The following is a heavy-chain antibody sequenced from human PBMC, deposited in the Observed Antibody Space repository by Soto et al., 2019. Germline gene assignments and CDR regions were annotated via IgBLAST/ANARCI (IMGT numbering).Heavy chain of an antibody. V-gene: IGHV4-34*01. Sequence: QVQLQQWGAGLLKPSETLSLTCAVYGGSFSGYYWSWIRQSPGKGLEWIGEINHSGCTNYNPSLKSRVTISVDTSKNQFSLKLSSVTAADTAVYYCARGFHGGDVWGQGTTVTVSS. CDR1: GGSFSGYY. CDR2: INHSGCT. CDR3: ARGFHGGDV. J-gene: IGHJ6*02.